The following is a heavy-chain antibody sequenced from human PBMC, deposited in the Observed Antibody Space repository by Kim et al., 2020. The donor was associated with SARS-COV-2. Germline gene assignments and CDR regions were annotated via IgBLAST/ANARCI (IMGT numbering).Heavy chain of an antibody. CDR1: GFMFGTYG. J-gene: IGHJ4*02. D-gene: IGHD3-3*01. Sequence: GGSLRLSCAXSGFMFGTYGMHWVRQAPGKGLEWVSRINCNGTVIGYADSVKGRFTISRDNAKNSLYLQMNSLRAEDTALYYCANVETNYAFWSYLDYWGQGTLVTVSS. CDR3: ANVETNYAFWSYLDY. CDR2: INCNGTVI. V-gene: IGHV3-9*01.